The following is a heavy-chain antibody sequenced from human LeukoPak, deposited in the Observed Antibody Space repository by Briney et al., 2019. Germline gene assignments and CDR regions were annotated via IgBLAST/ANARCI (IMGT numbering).Heavy chain of an antibody. CDR1: GFTFSDAW. CDR3: TTDGSTTLSNTFDY. CDR2: IKSRNRGETV. Sequence: PGGSLRPSCAASGFTFSDAWMNWVRLAPGKGLEWVGRIKSRNRGETVDYAAPVKGRFTISRDDSKTTVYLQMNSLKTEDTAIYYCTTDGSTTLSNTFDYWGQGTLVTVSS. J-gene: IGHJ4*02. V-gene: IGHV3-15*01. D-gene: IGHD1-26*01.